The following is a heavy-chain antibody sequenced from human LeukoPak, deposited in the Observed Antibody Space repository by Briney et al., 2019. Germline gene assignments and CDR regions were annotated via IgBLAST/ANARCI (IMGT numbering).Heavy chain of an antibody. CDR3: ARGSFERWGSMDI. Sequence: PSETLSLTCAVSGVSISSGTYSWSWIRQLPGKGLEWIGFIYHSGGTYYSPSLKSRVTFSLDRSNNQFSLKLSSVTAADTAVYYCARGSFERWGSMDIWGQGTMVTVSS. V-gene: IGHV4-30-2*01. D-gene: IGHD3-16*01. CDR2: IYHSGGT. J-gene: IGHJ3*02. CDR1: GVSISSGTYS.